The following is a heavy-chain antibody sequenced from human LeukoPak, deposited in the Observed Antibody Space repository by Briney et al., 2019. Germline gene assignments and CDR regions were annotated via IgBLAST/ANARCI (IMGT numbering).Heavy chain of an antibody. V-gene: IGHV3-23*01. J-gene: IGHJ4*02. Sequence: GGSLRLSCTASAFTFSNYGMSWVRQAPGKGLEWVSTISGSGGSTYYADSVKGRFTISRDNSKNTLYLQMNSLRAEDTAVYYCAKAGYSSGWPPDYWGQGTLVTVSS. CDR3: AKAGYSSGWPPDY. CDR1: AFTFSNYG. D-gene: IGHD6-19*01. CDR2: ISGSGGST.